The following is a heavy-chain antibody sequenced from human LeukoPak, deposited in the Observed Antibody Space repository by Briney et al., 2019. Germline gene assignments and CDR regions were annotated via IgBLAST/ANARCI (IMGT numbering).Heavy chain of an antibody. D-gene: IGHD6-13*01. CDR3: ARGHSIAAAGYYFDY. CDR2: IYHSGST. CDR1: GGSISSGGYS. J-gene: IGHJ4*02. V-gene: IGHV4-30-2*05. Sequence: SETLSLTCAVSGGSISSGGYSWSWIRQPPGKGLEWIGYIYHSGSTYYNPSLKSRVTISVDTSKNQFSLKLSSVTAADTAVYYCARGHSIAAAGYYFDYWGQGTLVTVSS.